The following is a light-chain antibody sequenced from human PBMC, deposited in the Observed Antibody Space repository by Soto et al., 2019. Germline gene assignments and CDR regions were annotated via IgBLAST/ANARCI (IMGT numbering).Light chain of an antibody. Sequence: QPVLTQSPSASASLGASVKLTCTLNSGHSSDAIAWHQQQPEKGPRYLMKLNTDGRHTKGDVIPDRFSGSSSGAERYLTISSLQSEDEAVYYCQTWGTGIRVFGGGTKLTVL. CDR3: QTWGTGIRV. J-gene: IGLJ3*02. CDR1: SGHSSDA. CDR2: LNTDGRH. V-gene: IGLV4-69*01.